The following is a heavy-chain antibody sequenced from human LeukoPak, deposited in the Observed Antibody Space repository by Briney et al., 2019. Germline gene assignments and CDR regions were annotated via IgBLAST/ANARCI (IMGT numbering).Heavy chain of an antibody. V-gene: IGHV3-23*01. Sequence: GRSLRLSCADSGFTFTNYAMSRVNQAPGKGQEWASIIGGRGDSTYSADSVKGRFTISRDNSKNTLYLQMNSLRAEDTARYYCAKTRKYFDWLYDAFDFWGQGTMVSVSS. CDR2: IGGRGDST. CDR3: AKTRKYFDWLYDAFDF. CDR1: GFTFTNYA. J-gene: IGHJ3*01. D-gene: IGHD3-9*01.